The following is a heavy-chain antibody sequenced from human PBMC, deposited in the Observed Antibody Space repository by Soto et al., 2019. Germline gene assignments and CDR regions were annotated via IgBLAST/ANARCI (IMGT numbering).Heavy chain of an antibody. V-gene: IGHV4-59*01. J-gene: IGHJ3*02. D-gene: IGHD3-22*01. CDR2: VHYSGST. CDR3: AGGYYDSRGQSNTFDI. CDR1: GASIFSSY. Sequence: SETLSLTCTVSGASIFSSYWSWIRQSPGKGLEWIGYVHYSGSTNYNPSLKSRVTISVDTSKNQFSLNLSSVTAADAAVYYCAGGYYDSRGQSNTFDIWGQGTMVTVSS.